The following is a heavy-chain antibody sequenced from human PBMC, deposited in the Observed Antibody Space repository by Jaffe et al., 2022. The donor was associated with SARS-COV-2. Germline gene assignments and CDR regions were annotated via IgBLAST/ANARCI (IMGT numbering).Heavy chain of an antibody. J-gene: IGHJ2*01. CDR2: LTASGGST. CDR1: GFTFSSYA. V-gene: IGHV3-23*04. CDR3: AKRGFFDL. Sequence: EMQLVESGGDLVQPGGSLRLSCVASGFTFSSYAMSWARQAPGKGLEWVSTLTASGGSTYYADSVKGRFTISRDNSKNTLILQMDSLRAEDTAVYYCAKRGFFDLWGRGTLVTVSS.